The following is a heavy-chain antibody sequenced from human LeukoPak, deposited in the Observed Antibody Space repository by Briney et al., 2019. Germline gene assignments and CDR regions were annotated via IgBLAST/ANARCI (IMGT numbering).Heavy chain of an antibody. Sequence: PSETLSLTCTVSGDSISSYYWSWIRQPAERGLVWLGHIYTSGSTNSYTSGSTDYNPSLKSRVTISLDRSKNQFSLKLSSVTAADTAVYYCAAFLSGTYWYFDYWGQGALVTVSS. D-gene: IGHD1-26*01. J-gene: IGHJ4*02. CDR3: AAFLSGTYWYFDY. CDR1: GDSISSYY. V-gene: IGHV4-4*07. CDR2: IYTSGSTNSYTSGST.